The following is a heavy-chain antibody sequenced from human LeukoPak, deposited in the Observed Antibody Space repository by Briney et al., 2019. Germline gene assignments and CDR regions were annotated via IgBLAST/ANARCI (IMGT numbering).Heavy chain of an antibody. Sequence: TSETLSLTCSVSGGSISSNYWSWIRQPPGKGLEWIGYIYYTGSTNYNPSLRSRVTISVDRSKNQFSLRLSSVTAADTAVYYCARDNEYCTGGRCYYWFDPWGQGTLVTVSS. D-gene: IGHD2-8*02. CDR1: GGSISSNY. V-gene: IGHV4-59*01. J-gene: IGHJ5*02. CDR3: ARDNEYCTGGRCYYWFDP. CDR2: IYYTGST.